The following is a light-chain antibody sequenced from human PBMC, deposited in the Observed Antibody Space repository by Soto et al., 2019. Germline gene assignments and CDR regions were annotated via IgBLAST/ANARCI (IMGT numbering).Light chain of an antibody. J-gene: IGKJ3*01. CDR3: QQYENLPRFI. V-gene: IGKV1-33*01. CDR1: QDISNY. Sequence: IQMTHSPSFLSASVIHRVTITCQSSQDISNYLNWYQQKPGKAPKLLIYYASNLETGVSSRFSGSGSGTDFTFTISSLQPEDIATYFCQQYENLPRFIFGPGTKVDIK. CDR2: YAS.